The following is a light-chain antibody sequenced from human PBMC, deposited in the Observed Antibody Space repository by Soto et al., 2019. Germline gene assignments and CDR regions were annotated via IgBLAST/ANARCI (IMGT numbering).Light chain of an antibody. V-gene: IGKV1-39*01. CDR3: QQYDSSPPFALT. J-gene: IGKJ4*01. Sequence: DIQMTQSPSSLSASIGDRVTITCRASQSISTYLSWYLVKPGEAPKLLIYGASTLRTGVPSRFSGSGSGTDFTLTISSLQPEDFAVYYCQQYDSSPPFALTFGGGTKVEIK. CDR2: GAS. CDR1: QSISTY.